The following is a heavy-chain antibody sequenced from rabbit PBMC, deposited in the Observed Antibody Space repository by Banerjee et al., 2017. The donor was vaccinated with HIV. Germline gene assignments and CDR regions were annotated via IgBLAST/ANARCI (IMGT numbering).Heavy chain of an antibody. CDR3: ARDLAGYAGYGSPYFNL. CDR2: TNAATAKP. J-gene: IGHJ4*01. D-gene: IGHD7-1*01. CDR1: GFSFSDRDV. V-gene: IGHV1S45*01. Sequence: QEQLVESGGGLVKPEGSLTLTCKASGFSFSDRDVMCWVRQAPGKGLEWIACTNAATAKPVYATWAKGRFTISRTSSTTVTLQMTSLTAADTATYFCARDLAGYAGYGSPYFNLWGPGTLVTVS.